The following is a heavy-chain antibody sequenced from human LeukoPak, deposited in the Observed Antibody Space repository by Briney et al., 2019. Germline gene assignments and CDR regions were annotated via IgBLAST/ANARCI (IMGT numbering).Heavy chain of an antibody. V-gene: IGHV1-8*01. CDR1: GYTFTIYD. Sequence: SVKVSCKASGYTFTIYDINWVRQATGQGLEWMGWMNPNSGNTGYAQKLQGRVTMTRNTSISTAYMELSSLRSEDTAVYYCATGHYGDYVFDYWGQGTLVTVSS. D-gene: IGHD4-17*01. J-gene: IGHJ4*02. CDR3: ATGHYGDYVFDY. CDR2: MNPNSGNT.